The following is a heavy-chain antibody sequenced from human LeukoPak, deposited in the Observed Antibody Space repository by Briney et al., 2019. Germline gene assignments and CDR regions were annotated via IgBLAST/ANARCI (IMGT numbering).Heavy chain of an antibody. J-gene: IGHJ4*02. CDR2: INSDGSST. CDR3: ARRGSGSSPYYFGY. Sequence: GGSLRLSCAASGLTFSSYWVHWVRQAPGKGLVWVSRINSDGSSTSYADSVKGRFTISRDNAKNTLYLQMNSLRAEDTAVYYCARRGSGSSPYYFGYWGQGTLVTVSS. V-gene: IGHV3-74*01. D-gene: IGHD1-26*01. CDR1: GLTFSSYW.